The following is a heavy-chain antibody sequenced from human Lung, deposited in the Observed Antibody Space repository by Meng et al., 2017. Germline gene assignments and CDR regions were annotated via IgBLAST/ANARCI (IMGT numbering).Heavy chain of an antibody. Sequence: VCLVVSGGGFVRPGVCRRVSREAVGFTFSTHWMHWVRQAPGKGLEWVSRITGDGISKIYADSVQGRFTMSRDNAKNTLSLQMNSLRAEDTAVYYCARGGVTTDDWGQGTLVTVSS. J-gene: IGHJ4*02. CDR3: ARGGVTTDD. V-gene: IGHV3-74*02. CDR1: GFTFSTHW. CDR2: ITGDGISK. D-gene: IGHD4-17*01.